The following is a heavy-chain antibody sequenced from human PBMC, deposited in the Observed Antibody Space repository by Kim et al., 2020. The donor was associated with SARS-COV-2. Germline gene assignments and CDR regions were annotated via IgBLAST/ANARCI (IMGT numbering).Heavy chain of an antibody. V-gene: IGHV4-34*01. CDR2: INHSGST. D-gene: IGHD6-6*01. J-gene: IGHJ4*02. CDR3: ARVLTAARPMGAYYFDY. Sequence: SETLSLTCAVYGGSFSGYYWSWIRQPPGKGLEWIGEINHSGSTNYNPSLKSRVTISVDTSKNQFSLKLSSVTAADTAVYYCARVLTAARPMGAYYFDYWGQGTLVTVSS. CDR1: GGSFSGYY.